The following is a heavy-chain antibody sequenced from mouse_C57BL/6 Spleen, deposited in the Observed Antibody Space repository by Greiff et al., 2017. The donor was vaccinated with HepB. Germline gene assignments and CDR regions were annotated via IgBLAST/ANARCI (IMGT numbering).Heavy chain of an antibody. CDR3: ARKDDYDGYWYFDV. D-gene: IGHD2-4*01. V-gene: IGHV1-55*01. CDR2: IYPGSGST. J-gene: IGHJ1*03. CDR1: GYTFTSYW. Sequence: VKLQQSGAELVKPGASVKMSCKASGYTFTSYWITWVKQRPGQGLEWIGDIYPGSGSTNYNEKFKSKATLTVDTSSSTAYMQLSSLTSEDSAVYYCARKDDYDGYWYFDVWGTGTTVTVSS.